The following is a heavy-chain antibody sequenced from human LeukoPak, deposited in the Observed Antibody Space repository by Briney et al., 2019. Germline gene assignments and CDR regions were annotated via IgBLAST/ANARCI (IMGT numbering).Heavy chain of an antibody. J-gene: IGHJ4*02. D-gene: IGHD6-19*01. CDR2: IYPGDSDT. V-gene: IGHV5-51*01. Sequence: KVSCKGSGYSFTTYWIAWVRQMPGKGLEWMGLIYPGDSDTRYSPSFQGQVTISADKSISTAYLQWSSLTASDTAMYCCARLGGYSSGWYVSYYWGQGTLVTVSS. CDR3: ARLGGYSSGWYVSYY. CDR1: GYSFTTYW.